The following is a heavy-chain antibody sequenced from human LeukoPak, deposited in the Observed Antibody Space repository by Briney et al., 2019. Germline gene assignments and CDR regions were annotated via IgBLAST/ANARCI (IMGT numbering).Heavy chain of an antibody. Sequence: GGSLRLSCAASGFTFSSYGMHWVRQAPGKGLEWVAVISYDGSNKYYADSVKGRVTISRDNSKNTLYLQMNSLRAEDTAVYYCAKDGAFGGVIVEYYFDYWGQGTLVTVSS. J-gene: IGHJ4*02. D-gene: IGHD3-16*02. V-gene: IGHV3-30*18. CDR1: GFTFSSYG. CDR3: AKDGAFGGVIVEYYFDY. CDR2: ISYDGSNK.